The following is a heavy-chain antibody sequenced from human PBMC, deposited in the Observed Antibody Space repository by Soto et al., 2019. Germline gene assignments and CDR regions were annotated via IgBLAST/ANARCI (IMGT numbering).Heavy chain of an antibody. CDR2: ISWNSGSI. CDR1: GFTFDDYA. CDR3: AKDMYSGYDSGFDY. V-gene: IGHV3-9*01. Sequence: GGSLRLSCAASGFTFDDYAMHWVRQAPGKGLEWVSGISWNSGSIGYADSVKGRFTISRDNAKNSLYLQMNSLRAEDTALYYCAKDMYSGYDSGFDYWGQGTLVTVSS. J-gene: IGHJ4*02. D-gene: IGHD5-12*01.